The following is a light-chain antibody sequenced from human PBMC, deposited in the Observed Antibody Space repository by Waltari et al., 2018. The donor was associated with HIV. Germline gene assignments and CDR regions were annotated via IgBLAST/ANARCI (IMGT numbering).Light chain of an antibody. CDR1: SVSVSTTNY. J-gene: IGLJ3*02. V-gene: IGLV8-61*01. CDR3: LLYMGSAWV. CDR2: SPN. Sequence: QTVVTQEPSVSVSPGGTVTLTCALTSVSVSTTNYPSWYQQTPGQAPRTLIYSPNTRSSGVPDRFSGSILGNKAALTITGAQADDESDYYCLLYMGSAWVFGGGTRLTVL.